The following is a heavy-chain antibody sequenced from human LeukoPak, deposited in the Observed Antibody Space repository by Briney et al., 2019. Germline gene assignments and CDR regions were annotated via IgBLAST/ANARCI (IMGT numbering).Heavy chain of an antibody. V-gene: IGHV5-51*01. CDR3: AASTSRYLLPDAFDI. Sequence: GESLKISCKGSGYSFTSYWIGWVRQMPGKGLEWMGIIWPGDSDTRYSPSFQGQVTISVDKSISTVYLQWSSLTASDTAMYYWAASTSRYLLPDAFDIWGQGTMVTVSS. CDR1: GYSFTSYW. J-gene: IGHJ3*02. D-gene: IGHD2-2*01. CDR2: IWPGDSDT.